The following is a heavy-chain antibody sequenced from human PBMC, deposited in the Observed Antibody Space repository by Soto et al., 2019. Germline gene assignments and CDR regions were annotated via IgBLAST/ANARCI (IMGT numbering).Heavy chain of an antibody. V-gene: IGHV3-33*01. CDR3: ARNGRGYCSGGSCYYFDY. D-gene: IGHD2-15*01. J-gene: IGHJ4*02. CDR2: IWYDGSNK. CDR1: GFTFSSYG. Sequence: QVQLVESGGGVVQPGRSLRLSCAASGFTFSSYGMHWVRQAPGKGLEWVAVIWYDGSNKYYADSVKGRFTISRDNSNNTLYLQMNSLRAEDTAVYYCARNGRGYCSGGSCYYFDYWGQGTLVTVSS.